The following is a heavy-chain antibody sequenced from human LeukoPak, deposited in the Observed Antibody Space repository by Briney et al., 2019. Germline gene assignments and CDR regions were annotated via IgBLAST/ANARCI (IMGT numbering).Heavy chain of an antibody. Sequence: SETLSLTCTVSGGSISSYYRNWIRQPPGKGLEWIDCIYYSGSTNYSPSLKSRVTISVDTSKNQFSLKLSSVTAADTAVYYCARTPVAVAGLFDPWGQGTLVTVSS. CDR2: IYYSGST. D-gene: IGHD6-19*01. CDR1: GGSISSYY. J-gene: IGHJ5*02. CDR3: ARTPVAVAGLFDP. V-gene: IGHV4-59*12.